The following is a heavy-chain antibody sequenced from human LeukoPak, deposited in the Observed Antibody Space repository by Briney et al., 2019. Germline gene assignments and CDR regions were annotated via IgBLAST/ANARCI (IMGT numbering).Heavy chain of an antibody. J-gene: IGHJ6*03. CDR3: ARGDCSSTICYSPMDV. CDR1: GYSINSGYY. CDR2: IYRTGST. Sequence: PSETLSLTCTVSGYSINSGYYWVWIRQPPGEGLEWIGSIYRTGSTNYNPSLKSRVTISLDTSKNQFSLKVSSVTAADTAVYYCARGDCSSTICYSPMDVWGKGTTVTVSS. V-gene: IGHV4-38-2*02. D-gene: IGHD2-2*01.